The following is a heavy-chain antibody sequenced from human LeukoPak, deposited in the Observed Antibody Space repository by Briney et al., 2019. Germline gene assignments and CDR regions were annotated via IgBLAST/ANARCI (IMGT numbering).Heavy chain of an antibody. Sequence: ASVKVSCKASGYTFTSYGISWVRQAPGQGLERMGWISAYNGNTNYAQKLQGRVTMTTDTSTSTAYMELRSLRSDDTAVYYCARDVGPYSSSWGTDYWGQGTLVTVSS. V-gene: IGHV1-18*01. J-gene: IGHJ4*02. CDR3: ARDVGPYSSSWGTDY. D-gene: IGHD6-13*01. CDR1: GYTFTSYG. CDR2: ISAYNGNT.